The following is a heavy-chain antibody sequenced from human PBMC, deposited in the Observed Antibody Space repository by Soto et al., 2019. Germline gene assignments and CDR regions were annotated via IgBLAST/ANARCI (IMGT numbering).Heavy chain of an antibody. J-gene: IGHJ4*02. CDR2: IMGSGGRT. D-gene: IGHD1-1*01. CDR1: GFIFSSFP. V-gene: IGHV3-23*01. CDR3: AKGGANWYFDY. Sequence: EVQLLESGGGLVQPGGSLRLSCAASGFIFSSFPMSWVRQAPGQGLESVSVIMGSGGRTYYADSVQVRFTISRDDSKSTVFLQMTSLRADDTATYYCAKGGANWYFDYRGQGTLVTVTS.